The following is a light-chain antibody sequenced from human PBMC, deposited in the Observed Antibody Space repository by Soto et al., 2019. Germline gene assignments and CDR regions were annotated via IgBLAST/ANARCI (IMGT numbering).Light chain of an antibody. CDR3: QQRSNWPLS. Sequence: EIVLTQSPATLSLSPGERATISCRASQSVSSYLVWYQQKPGQAPRLLIYDASSRATGIPARFSGSGSGTDFTLTVSSLEPEDFAVYYCQQRSNWPLSFGGGTKV. V-gene: IGKV3-11*01. CDR2: DAS. CDR1: QSVSSY. J-gene: IGKJ4*01.